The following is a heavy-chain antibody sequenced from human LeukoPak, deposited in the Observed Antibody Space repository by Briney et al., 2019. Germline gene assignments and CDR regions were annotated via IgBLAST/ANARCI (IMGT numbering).Heavy chain of an antibody. Sequence: GGSLRLSCAASGFTFTSYGMSWVRQAPGKGLEWVSAISGSGGSTYYADSVKGRFTISRDNSKNTLYLQMNSLRAEDTAVYYCARGIVIVGATGDYFDYWGQGTLVTVSS. CDR3: ARGIVIVGATGDYFDY. J-gene: IGHJ4*02. CDR1: GFTFTSYG. V-gene: IGHV3-23*01. D-gene: IGHD1-26*01. CDR2: ISGSGGST.